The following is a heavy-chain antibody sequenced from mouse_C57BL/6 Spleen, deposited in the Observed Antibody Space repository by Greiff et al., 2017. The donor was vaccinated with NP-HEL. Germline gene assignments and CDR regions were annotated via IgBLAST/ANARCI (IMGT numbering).Heavy chain of an antibody. V-gene: IGHV1-52*01. CDR3: ARRGIPYYYAMDY. CDR1: GYTFTSYW. Sequence: QVQLQQPGAELVRPGSSVKLSCKASGYTFTSYWMHWVKQRPIQGLEWISNIDPSDSETHYNQKFKDKATLTVDKSSSTAYMQLSSLTSEDSAVYYCARRGIPYYYAMDYWGQGTSVTVSS. J-gene: IGHJ4*01. CDR2: IDPSDSET.